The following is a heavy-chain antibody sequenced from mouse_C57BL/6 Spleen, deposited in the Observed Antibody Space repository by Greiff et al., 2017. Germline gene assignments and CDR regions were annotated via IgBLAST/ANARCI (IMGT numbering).Heavy chain of an antibody. CDR2: IWRDGST. D-gene: IGHD1-1*01. CDR1: GFSLTSYG. J-gene: IGHJ4*01. V-gene: IGHV2-6-1*01. CDR3: ARHYDYAMDY. Sequence: QVQLKQSGPGLVAPSQSLSITCTVSGFSLTSYGVHWVRQPPGKGLEWLVVIWRDGSTNYHSALKSRLSIRQDNSKSQVFLKMNSLQTDDTAMYYCARHYDYAMDYWCQGTSVTVSS.